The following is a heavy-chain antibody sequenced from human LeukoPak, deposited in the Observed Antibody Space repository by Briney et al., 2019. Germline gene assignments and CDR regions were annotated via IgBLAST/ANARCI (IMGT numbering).Heavy chain of an antibody. Sequence: SETLSLTCAVYGGSFSGYSWTWIRQPPGKGLEWIGEMSHSGSTNYNPSLKSRVTISVDTSKNQFSLKLSSVTAADTAVYYCARGPEMVTTSPAEYFQHWGQGTLVTVSS. V-gene: IGHV4-34*01. CDR1: GGSFSGYS. D-gene: IGHD4-17*01. J-gene: IGHJ1*01. CDR3: ARGPEMVTTSPAEYFQH. CDR2: MSHSGST.